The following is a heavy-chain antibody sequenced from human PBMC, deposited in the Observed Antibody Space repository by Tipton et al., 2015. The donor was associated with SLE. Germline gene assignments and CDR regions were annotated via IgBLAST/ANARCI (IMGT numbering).Heavy chain of an antibody. J-gene: IGHJ5*02. Sequence: TLSLTCTVSGGSISSGDYYWSWIRQPPGKGLEWIGYIYYSGSTNYNPSLKSRVTISVDTSKNQFSLKLSSVTAADTAVYYCARGGYSSSWTLNWFDPWGQGTLVTVSS. CDR2: IYYSGST. V-gene: IGHV4-61*08. CDR1: GGSISSGDYY. D-gene: IGHD6-13*01. CDR3: ARGGYSSSWTLNWFDP.